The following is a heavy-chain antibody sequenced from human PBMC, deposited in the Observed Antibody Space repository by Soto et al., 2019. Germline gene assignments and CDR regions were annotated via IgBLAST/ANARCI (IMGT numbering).Heavy chain of an antibody. CDR1: GGSISSYY. CDR2: IYYSGST. V-gene: IGHV4-59*01. Sequence: SETLSLTCTVSGGSISSYYWSWIRQPPGKGLEWIGYIYYSGSTNYNPSLKSRVTISVDTSKNQFSLKLSSVTAADTAVYYCASTNYYDSSGYHYWGQGTLVTVSS. J-gene: IGHJ4*02. CDR3: ASTNYYDSSGYHY. D-gene: IGHD3-22*01.